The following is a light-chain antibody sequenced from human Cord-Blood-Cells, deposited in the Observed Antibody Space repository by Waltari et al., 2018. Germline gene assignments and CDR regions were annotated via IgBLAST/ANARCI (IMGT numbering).Light chain of an antibody. CDR3: QQSYSTHDQAD. CDR2: AAS. Sequence: IYTTQSPSVPSASVAGRGTITCWASQSISSYLNWNQQKPGTATKLLVYAASSLQSGIPSRFSGSGSGTDFTLTISSLQPEDFATYYLQQSYSTHDQADFGRGTKVEIK. J-gene: IGKJ4*01. V-gene: IGKV1-39*01. CDR1: QSISSY.